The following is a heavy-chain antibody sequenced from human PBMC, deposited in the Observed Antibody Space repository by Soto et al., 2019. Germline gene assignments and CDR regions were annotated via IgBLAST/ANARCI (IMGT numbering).Heavy chain of an antibody. CDR3: ARGLKRWLHNVADWYFDL. Sequence: SETLSLTCAVYGGSFSGYYWSWIRQPPGKGLEWIGEINHSGSTNYNPSLKSRVTISVDTSKNQFSLKLSSVTAADTAVYYCARGLKRWLHNVADWYFDLWGRGNLVTVSS. CDR2: INHSGST. D-gene: IGHD5-12*01. CDR1: GGSFSGYY. J-gene: IGHJ2*01. V-gene: IGHV4-34*01.